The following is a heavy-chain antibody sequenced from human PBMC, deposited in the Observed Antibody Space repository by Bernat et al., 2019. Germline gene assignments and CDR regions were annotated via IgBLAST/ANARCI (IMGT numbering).Heavy chain of an antibody. V-gene: IGHV4-34*01. J-gene: IGHJ3*02. CDR3: ARLGSSSDAFDI. Sequence: QVQLQQWGAGLLKPSETLSLTCAVYGGSFSGYYWSWIRQPPGKGLEWIGSIYYSGSTYYNPSLKSRVTISVDTSKKQFSLNLNSVTAADTAVYYCARLGSSSDAFDIWGQGTMVTVSS. D-gene: IGHD6-6*01. CDR1: GGSFSGYY. CDR2: IYYSGST.